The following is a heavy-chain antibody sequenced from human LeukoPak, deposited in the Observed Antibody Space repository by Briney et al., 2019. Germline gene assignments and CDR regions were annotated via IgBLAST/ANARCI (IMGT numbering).Heavy chain of an antibody. CDR3: ARSVSPPSYYDFWSGYRSPYYGMDV. CDR1: GFTFSSYA. V-gene: IGHV3-30*04. CDR2: ISYDGSNK. J-gene: IGHJ6*02. D-gene: IGHD3-3*01. Sequence: GRSLRLSCAASGFTFSSYAMHWVRQAPGKGLEWVAAISYDGSNKYYADSVKGRFTISRDNSKNTLYLQMNSLRAEDTAVYYCARSVSPPSYYDFWSGYRSPYYGMDVWGQGTTVTVSS.